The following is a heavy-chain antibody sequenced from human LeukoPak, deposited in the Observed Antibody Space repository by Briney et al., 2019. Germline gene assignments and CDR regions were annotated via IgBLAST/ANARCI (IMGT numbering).Heavy chain of an antibody. CDR2: IKTDGSSA. J-gene: IGHJ4*02. CDR3: ARGDSSGYRIDY. CDR1: GFTFTAYW. Sequence: GGSLRLSCAASGFTFTAYWMHWVRQAPGKGLVWVSRIKTDGSSANYAGSVKGRFTISRDNAKNTLDLQMNSLRADDTGVYYCARGDSSGYRIDYWGQGTLVTVSS. V-gene: IGHV3-74*01. D-gene: IGHD3-10*01.